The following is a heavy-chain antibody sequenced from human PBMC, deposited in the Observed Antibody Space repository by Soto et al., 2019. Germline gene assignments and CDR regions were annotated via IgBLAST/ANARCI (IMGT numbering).Heavy chain of an antibody. CDR3: AGDGLTPREPTCSMDV. V-gene: IGHV1-69*13. Sequence: SVKVSCKASGGTFSSYAISWVRQAPGQGLEWMGGIIPIFGTANYAQKFQGRVTITADESTSTAYMELSSLRSEDTAVYYCAGDGLTPREPTCSMDVPGPAISVSVS. D-gene: IGHD2-8*01. CDR2: IIPIFGTA. CDR1: GGTFSSYA. J-gene: IGHJ6*02.